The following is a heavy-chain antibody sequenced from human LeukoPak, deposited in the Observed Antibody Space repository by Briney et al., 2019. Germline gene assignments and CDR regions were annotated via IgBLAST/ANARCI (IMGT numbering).Heavy chain of an antibody. CDR1: GFTFSTYT. D-gene: IGHD1-14*01. CDR2: ISGNGGRT. V-gene: IGHV3-23*01. J-gene: IGHJ4*02. Sequence: GGSLRLSCAASGFTFSTYTMAWVRQAPGGVLEWVSGISGNGGRTYYADSVKGRFAISRDDSKSTLYLQMNSLRGEDTAVYYCPKDFGRNLGGPGYWGRGTLVTVSS. CDR3: PKDFGRNLGGPGY.